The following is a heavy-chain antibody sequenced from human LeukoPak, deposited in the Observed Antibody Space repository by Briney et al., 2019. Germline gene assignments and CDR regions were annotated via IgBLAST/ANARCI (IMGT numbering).Heavy chain of an antibody. V-gene: IGHV4-34*01. J-gene: IGHJ5*02. CDR3: AREGDYTAHWFDP. Sequence: SETLSLTCAVYGGSFSGYYWSWIRQPPGKGLEWIGEINHSGSTNYNPSLKSRVTISVDTSKNQFSLKLSSVTAADTAVYYCAREGDYTAHWFDPWGQGTLVTVSS. D-gene: IGHD2-2*02. CDR2: INHSGST. CDR1: GGSFSGYY.